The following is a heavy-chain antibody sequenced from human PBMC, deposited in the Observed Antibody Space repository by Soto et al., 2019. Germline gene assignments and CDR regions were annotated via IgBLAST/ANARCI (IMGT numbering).Heavy chain of an antibody. J-gene: IGHJ4*02. CDR2: ISTYNGNT. CDR3: ARGLESGYDSELIY. CDR1: GYTFTSYD. V-gene: IGHV1-18*01. D-gene: IGHD5-12*01. Sequence: QVQLVQSGAEVKKPGAPVKVSCKASGYTFTSYDISWVRQAPGQGLEWMGWISTYNGNTNYAQKLQGRVTMTTDTTTSTAYMELRSLRSDDTAVYYCARGLESGYDSELIYWGQGTLVTVSS.